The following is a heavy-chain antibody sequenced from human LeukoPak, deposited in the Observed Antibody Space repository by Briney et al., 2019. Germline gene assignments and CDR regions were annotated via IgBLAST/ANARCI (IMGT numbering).Heavy chain of an antibody. V-gene: IGHV3-7*01. J-gene: IGHJ4*02. Sequence: GGSLRLSCAASGFTFSSYWMSWLRQAPGKGLEWVANIKQDGSEKYYVDSVKGRFTISRDNAKNSLYLQMNSLRAEDTAVYYCARDQYYSYYDFWSGYYFFSYWGQGTLVTVSS. CDR3: ARDQYYSYYDFWSGYYFFSY. CDR2: IKQDGSEK. CDR1: GFTFSSYW. D-gene: IGHD3-3*01.